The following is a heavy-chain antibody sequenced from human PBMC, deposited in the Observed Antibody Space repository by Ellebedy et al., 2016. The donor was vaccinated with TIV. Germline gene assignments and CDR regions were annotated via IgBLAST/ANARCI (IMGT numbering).Heavy chain of an antibody. V-gene: IGHV1-18*01. Sequence: ASVKVSCXASGYTFTSYGISWVRQAPGQGLEWMGWINTNNGNTKYAQKVQGRVTMTTDTSTSTAYMELRSLRSDDTAVYYCARDSRYSSGWYLSFSSWVIDYWGQGTLVTVSS. CDR2: INTNNGNT. D-gene: IGHD6-19*01. CDR1: GYTFTSYG. CDR3: ARDSRYSSGWYLSFSSWVIDY. J-gene: IGHJ4*02.